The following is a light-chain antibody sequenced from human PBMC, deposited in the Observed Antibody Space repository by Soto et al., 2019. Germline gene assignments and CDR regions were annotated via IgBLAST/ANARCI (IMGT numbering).Light chain of an antibody. V-gene: IGLV6-57*02. CDR3: QSYDSSNVV. CDR2: ADD. J-gene: IGLJ2*01. Sequence: NFILTQPHSVSESPGQTVTISCTGSSGSIASNYVQWYQQRPGSAPTTVIYADDQRPSGVPDRFSGSIDSSSNSASLTISGLRTEDEADYYCQSYDSSNVVFGGGTKLTVL. CDR1: SGSIASNY.